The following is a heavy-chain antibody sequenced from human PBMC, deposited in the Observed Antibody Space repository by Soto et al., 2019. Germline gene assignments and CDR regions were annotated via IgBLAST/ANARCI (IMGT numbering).Heavy chain of an antibody. V-gene: IGHV4-31*03. D-gene: IGHD3-10*01. CDR1: GASISSRSHY. CDR3: AREGRHSGGMRGSWFDP. Sequence: QVQLQESGPGLLKPSQTLSLTCTVSGASISSRSHYWNWIRRVPGKGLEFIGYIFYTGATYYNPSLRGRVSMSADTSKNQFSLNLRSVTAADTAIYYCAREGRHSGGMRGSWFDPWGQGTQVTVSS. CDR2: IFYTGAT. J-gene: IGHJ5*02.